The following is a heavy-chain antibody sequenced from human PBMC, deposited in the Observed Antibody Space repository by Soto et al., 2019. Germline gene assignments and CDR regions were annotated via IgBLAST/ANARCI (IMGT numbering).Heavy chain of an antibody. V-gene: IGHV3-23*01. Sequence: GGSLRLSCAASGFTFSSYAMSWVRQAPGKGLEWVSAISGSGGSTYYADSVKGRFTISRDNSKNTLYLQMNSLRAEDTAVYYCAKDKSGATLNYYYYGMDVWGQGTTVTVSS. J-gene: IGHJ6*02. CDR1: GFTFSSYA. CDR3: AKDKSGATLNYYYYGMDV. D-gene: IGHD3-10*01. CDR2: ISGSGGST.